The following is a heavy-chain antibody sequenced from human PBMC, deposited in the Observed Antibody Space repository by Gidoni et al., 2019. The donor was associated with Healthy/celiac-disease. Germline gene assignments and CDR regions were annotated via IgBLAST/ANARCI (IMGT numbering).Heavy chain of an antibody. CDR1: GFTFSSYA. V-gene: IGHV3-23*01. D-gene: IGHD6-13*01. J-gene: IGHJ3*02. Sequence: EVQLLESGGGLVQPGGSLRPPCAASGFTFSSYAMSWVRQAPGKGLEWVSAISGSGGSTYYADSVKGRFTISRDNSKNTLYLQMNSLRAEDTAVYYCAKNSLGDDAFDIWGQGTMVTVSS. CDR3: AKNSLGDDAFDI. CDR2: ISGSGGST.